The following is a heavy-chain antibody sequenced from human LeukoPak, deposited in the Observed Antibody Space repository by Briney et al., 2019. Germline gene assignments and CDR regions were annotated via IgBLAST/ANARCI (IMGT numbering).Heavy chain of an antibody. CDR1: GGSFSGYY. CDR2: INHSGST. V-gene: IGHV4-34*01. J-gene: IGHJ4*02. CDR3: ARSYNWNYGVDY. D-gene: IGHD1-1*01. Sequence: SETLSLTCAVYGGSFSGYYWSWIRQPPGKGLEWIGEINHSGSTNYNPSLKSRVTISVDTSKNQFSLKLSSVTAADTAAYYCARSYNWNYGVDYWGQGTLVTVSS.